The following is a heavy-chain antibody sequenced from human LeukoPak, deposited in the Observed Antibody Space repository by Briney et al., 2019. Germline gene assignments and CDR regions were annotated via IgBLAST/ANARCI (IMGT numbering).Heavy chain of an antibody. D-gene: IGHD7-27*01. J-gene: IGHJ4*02. CDR1: GGSISSGDYY. Sequence: SETLSLTCTVSGGSISSGDYYWSWIRQPPGKGLEWIGYIYYSGSTYYNPSLKSRVTISVDTSKNQFSLKLSSVTAADTAVYYCARGGRTGALGYWGQGTLVTVSS. V-gene: IGHV4-30-4*01. CDR3: ARGGRTGALGY. CDR2: IYYSGST.